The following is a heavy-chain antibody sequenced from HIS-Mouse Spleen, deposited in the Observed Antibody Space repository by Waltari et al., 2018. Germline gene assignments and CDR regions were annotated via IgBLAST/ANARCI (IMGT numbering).Heavy chain of an antibody. V-gene: IGHV4-39*07. Sequence: QLQLQESGPGLVKPSETLSLTCTVSGGSISSSSYYWGWIRPPPGKGLEWIVSIYYSGRTYDNPSLKSRVTISVDTSKNQFSLKLSSVTAADTAVYYCAREIPYSSSWYDWYFDLCGRGTLVTVSS. CDR2: IYYSGRT. CDR1: GGSISSSSYY. CDR3: AREIPYSSSWYDWYFDL. D-gene: IGHD6-13*01. J-gene: IGHJ2*01.